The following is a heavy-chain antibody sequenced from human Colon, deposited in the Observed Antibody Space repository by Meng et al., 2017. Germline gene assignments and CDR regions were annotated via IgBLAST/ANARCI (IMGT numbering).Heavy chain of an antibody. J-gene: IGHJ4*02. Sequence: QVQLVQSGAEVKKPGASVKGSYKASGYSFTTYAMHWVRQAPGQRLEWMGWINAGNGNTKYSEKFQSRVTITRDTAASTAYMELSSLRSEDTAVYYCARTGCSSSSCYDYWGQGTLVTVSS. CDR1: GYSFTTYA. CDR3: ARTGCSSSSCYDY. D-gene: IGHD2-2*01. V-gene: IGHV1-3*01. CDR2: INAGNGNT.